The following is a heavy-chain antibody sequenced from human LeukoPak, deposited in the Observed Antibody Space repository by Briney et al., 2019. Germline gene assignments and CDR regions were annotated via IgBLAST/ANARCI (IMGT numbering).Heavy chain of an antibody. J-gene: IGHJ4*02. Sequence: GGSLRLSCAASGLTFNNAWMSWGRQAPGKGLEWVGRIRSRSAGATTDYGAPVKGRFTISRDDLKNTLYLQINSLKTEDTAVYYCSTGGGTHDYWGQGTLVTVSS. CDR2: IRSRSAGATT. V-gene: IGHV3-15*01. CDR1: GLTFNNAW. CDR3: STGGGTHDY. D-gene: IGHD2-15*01.